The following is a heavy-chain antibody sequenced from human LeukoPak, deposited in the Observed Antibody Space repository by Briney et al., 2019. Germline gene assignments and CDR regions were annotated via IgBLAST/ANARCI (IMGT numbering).Heavy chain of an antibody. CDR2: ISGSGGNT. V-gene: IGHV3-23*01. D-gene: IGHD3-10*01. CDR1: GFTFSSYA. J-gene: IGHJ4*02. Sequence: GGSLRLSCAASGFTFSSYAMSWVRQAPGKGLEWVSDISGSGGNTYYAHSVKGRFTISRDNSKNTLYLQMNSLRTEDTAVYYCAKDLRAMVRGVQFYFDYWGQGTLVTVSS. CDR3: AKDLRAMVRGVQFYFDY.